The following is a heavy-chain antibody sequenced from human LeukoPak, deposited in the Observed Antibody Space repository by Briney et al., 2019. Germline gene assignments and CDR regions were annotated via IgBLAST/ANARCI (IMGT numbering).Heavy chain of an antibody. V-gene: IGHV4-59*01. CDR2: TNYSGST. D-gene: IGHD6-19*01. J-gene: IGHJ4*02. CDR3: ARVVVRGYSSGWYTRYFDY. CDR1: GGSIGGYS. Sequence: PSKTRSSPGLAPGGSIGGYSWGGIGKPPGKGLKGIGNTNYSGSTNYNPSLKSRVTISVDTSKNQFSLKLSSVTAADTAVYYCARVVVRGYSSGWYTRYFDYWGQGTLVTVSS.